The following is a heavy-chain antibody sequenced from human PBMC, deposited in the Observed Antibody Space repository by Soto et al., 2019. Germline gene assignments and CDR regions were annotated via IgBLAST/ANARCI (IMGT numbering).Heavy chain of an antibody. Sequence: EVQLVQSGAEVKKPGESLKISCKGSGYSFTSYWIGWVRQMPGKGLEWMGIIYPGDSDTRYSPSFQGQVTISADKSISTAYLQWSSLKASDTAMYYCARLDGPGSYSSSWYERGFDPWGQGTLVTVSS. CDR2: IYPGDSDT. CDR1: GYSFTSYW. J-gene: IGHJ5*02. V-gene: IGHV5-51*03. D-gene: IGHD6-13*01. CDR3: ARLDGPGSYSSSWYERGFDP.